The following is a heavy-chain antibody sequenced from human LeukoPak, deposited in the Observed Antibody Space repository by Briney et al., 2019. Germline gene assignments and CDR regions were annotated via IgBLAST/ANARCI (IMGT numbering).Heavy chain of an antibody. V-gene: IGHV3-30*03. CDR3: ARTIYGSGSYADY. J-gene: IGHJ4*02. D-gene: IGHD3-10*01. CDR1: GFTFSSYG. CDR2: ISYDGSNK. Sequence: PGGSLRLSCAASGFTFSSYGMHWVRQAPGKGLEWVAVISYDGSNKYYADSVKGRFTISRDNSKNTLYLQMNSLRAEDTAVYYCARTIYGSGSYADYWGQGTLVTVSS.